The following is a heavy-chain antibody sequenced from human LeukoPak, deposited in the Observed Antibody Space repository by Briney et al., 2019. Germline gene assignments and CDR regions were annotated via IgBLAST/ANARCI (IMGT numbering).Heavy chain of an antibody. V-gene: IGHV4-39*01. CDR1: GGSISSSNYY. Sequence: SDTLSLTCTVSGGSISSSNYYWGWIRQPPGKGLEWIGTIYYSGSTYNNPSLESRVTISVDTSKNQFSLRLSSVTAADTAVYYCARHVGGNYSHFDYWGQGTLVTVSS. D-gene: IGHD1-26*01. J-gene: IGHJ4*02. CDR3: ARHVGGNYSHFDY. CDR2: IYYSGST.